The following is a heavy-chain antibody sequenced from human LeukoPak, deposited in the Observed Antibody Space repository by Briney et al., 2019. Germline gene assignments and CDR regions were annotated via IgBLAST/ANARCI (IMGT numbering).Heavy chain of an antibody. CDR2: ISSSSSYI. D-gene: IGHD6-19*01. J-gene: IGHJ4*02. CDR1: GFTFSSYA. Sequence: GGSLRLSCAVSGFTFSSYAMSWVRQAPGKGLEWVSSISSSSSYIYYADSVKGRFTISRDNAKNSLYLQMNSLRAEDTAVYYCARDKKWLVFFFYYWGQGTLVTVSS. V-gene: IGHV3-21*01. CDR3: ARDKKWLVFFFYY.